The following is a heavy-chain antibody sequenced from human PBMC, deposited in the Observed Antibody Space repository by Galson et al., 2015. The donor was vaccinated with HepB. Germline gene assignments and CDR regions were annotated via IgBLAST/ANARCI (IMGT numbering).Heavy chain of an antibody. Sequence: SVKVSCKASGYTFTSYGISWVRQAPGQGLEWMGWISAYNDNTNYAQKLQGRVTMTTDISTSTAYMELRSLRSDDTAVYYCARRWGGSYGVDGFDIWGQGTMVTVSS. CDR2: ISAYNDNT. D-gene: IGHD1-26*01. CDR1: GYTFTSYG. J-gene: IGHJ3*02. V-gene: IGHV1-18*04. CDR3: ARRWGGSYGVDGFDI.